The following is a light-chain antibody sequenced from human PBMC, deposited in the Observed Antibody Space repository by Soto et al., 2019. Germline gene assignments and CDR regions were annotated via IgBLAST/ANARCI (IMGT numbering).Light chain of an antibody. CDR2: WAS. CDR1: QRLLYSSNNKHY. V-gene: IGKV4-1*01. CDR3: QQYYSSLPA. J-gene: IGKJ2*01. Sequence: DIVMTQSPDSLAVSLGERATINCRSSQRLLYSSNNKHYLAWYQQKPGPPPKLLIYWASTRESVVPDRVSGSGSGPDFTLTIGSLQAEDLAVYYCQQYYSSLPAFCQGDTLEIK.